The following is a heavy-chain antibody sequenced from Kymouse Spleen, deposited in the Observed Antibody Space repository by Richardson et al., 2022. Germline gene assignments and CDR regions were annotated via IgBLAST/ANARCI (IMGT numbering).Heavy chain of an antibody. CDR1: GFTFSNAW. CDR2: IKSKTDGGTT. J-gene: IGHJ4*02. V-gene: IGHV3-15*01. Sequence: EVQLVESGGGLVKPGGSLRLSCAASGFTFSNAWMSWVRQAPGKGLEWVGRIKSKTDGGTTDYAAPVKGRFTISRDDSKNTLYLQMNSLKTEDTAVYYCTTGFIAVAGTSDYWGQGTLVTVSS. D-gene: IGHD6-19*01. CDR3: TTGFIAVAGTSDY.